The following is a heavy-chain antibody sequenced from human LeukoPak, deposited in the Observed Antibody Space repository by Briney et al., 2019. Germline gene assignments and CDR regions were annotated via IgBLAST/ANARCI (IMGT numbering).Heavy chain of an antibody. D-gene: IGHD3-10*01. CDR2: IYTSGST. CDR1: GGSISSGSYY. CDR3: ARWYYYGSGRRQFDY. J-gene: IGHJ4*02. V-gene: IGHV4-61*02. Sequence: PSETLSLTCAVSGGSISSGSYYWSWIRQPAGEGLEWIGRIYTSGSTNYNPSLKSRVTMSVDTARNQFALKLTSVTAADTAVYYCARWYYYGSGRRQFDYWGQGTLVTVSS.